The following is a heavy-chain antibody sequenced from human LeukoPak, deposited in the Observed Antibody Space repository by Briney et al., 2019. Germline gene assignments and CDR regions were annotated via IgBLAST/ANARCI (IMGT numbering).Heavy chain of an antibody. V-gene: IGHV3-30*18. CDR2: ISYDGSNK. D-gene: IGHD3-22*01. CDR1: GFTFSSYG. J-gene: IGHJ3*02. CDR3: AKERRHGMYYYDSSGYSDAFDI. Sequence: GGSLRLSCAASGFTFSSYGMHWVRQAPGKGLEWVAVISYDGSNKYYADSVKGRFTISRDNSKNTLYLQMNSLRAEDTAVYYCAKERRHGMYYYDSSGYSDAFDIWGQGTRVTVSS.